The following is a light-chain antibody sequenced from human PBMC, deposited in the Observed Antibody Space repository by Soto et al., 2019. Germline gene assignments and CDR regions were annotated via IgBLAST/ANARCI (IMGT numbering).Light chain of an antibody. J-gene: IGKJ2*01. V-gene: IGKV1-8*01. CDR3: QQYYSYPYT. CDR2: AAS. CDR1: QGISSY. Sequence: AIRMTQSPSSFSASTGDRVTITCRASQGISSYLAWYQQKPGKAPKLLIYAASTLQSGVPSRFSGSGYGTDFTLTNSRLQSEECATYYCQQYYSYPYTFGQGTKLEIK.